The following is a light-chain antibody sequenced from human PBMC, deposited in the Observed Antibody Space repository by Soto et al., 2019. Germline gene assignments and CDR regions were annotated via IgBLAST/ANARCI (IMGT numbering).Light chain of an antibody. CDR2: GAS. V-gene: IGKV3-20*01. Sequence: EVVMTQSPATLSLSPGERATLSCRASQSLGSYLAWYQQKPGQAPRLLIYGASSRATGIPDRFSGSGSGTDFTLTISRLEPEDFAVYYCQQYGSSPITFGQGTRLEIK. J-gene: IGKJ5*01. CDR3: QQYGSSPIT. CDR1: QSLGSY.